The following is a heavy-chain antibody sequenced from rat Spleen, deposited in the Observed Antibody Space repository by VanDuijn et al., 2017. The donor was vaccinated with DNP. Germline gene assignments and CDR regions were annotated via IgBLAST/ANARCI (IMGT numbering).Heavy chain of an antibody. Sequence: EVQLVESGGGLVQPGRSMRLSCVASGFTFSNYYMAWVRQAPTKGLEWVATISYDGSSTYYRDSVKGRFTISRDNAKSTLYLQMDSLRSEDTATYYCTTADRYNYFDYWGQGVMVTVSS. CDR1: GFTFSNYY. CDR2: ISYDGSST. J-gene: IGHJ2*01. V-gene: IGHV5-20*01. CDR3: TTADRYNYFDY. D-gene: IGHD1-5*01.